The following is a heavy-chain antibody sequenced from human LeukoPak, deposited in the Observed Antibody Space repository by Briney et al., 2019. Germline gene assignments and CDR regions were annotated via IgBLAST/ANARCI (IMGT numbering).Heavy chain of an antibody. V-gene: IGHV1-2*02. J-gene: IGHJ6*02. CDR3: ARDLWYSSGWTPNYYYYGMDV. CDR2: INPNSGGT. CDR1: GYTFTGYY. D-gene: IGHD6-19*01. Sequence: GASVKVSCKASGYTFTGYYMHWVRQAPGQGLEWMGWINPNSGGTNYAQKFQGRVTMTRDTSISTAYMELSRLRSDDTAVYYCARDLWYSSGWTPNYYYYGMDVWGQGTTVTVSS.